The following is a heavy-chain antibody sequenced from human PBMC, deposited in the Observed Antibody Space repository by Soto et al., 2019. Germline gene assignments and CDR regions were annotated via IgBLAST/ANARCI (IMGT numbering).Heavy chain of an antibody. Sequence: GGSLRLSCAASGFTFGSYWMSWVRQPPGKGLEWVGLIKSYADGATTDYSSLVKGRFTISRDDSKDALYLQMHSLKPEDTAVYYCITDPRGAFWSPLGDCWGQGTLSPSPQ. V-gene: IGHV3-15*01. CDR2: IKSYADGATT. CDR3: ITDPRGAFWSPLGDC. CDR1: GFTFGSYW. D-gene: IGHD3-3*01. J-gene: IGHJ4*02.